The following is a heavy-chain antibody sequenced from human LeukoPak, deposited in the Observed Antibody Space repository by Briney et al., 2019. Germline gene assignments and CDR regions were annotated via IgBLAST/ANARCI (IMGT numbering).Heavy chain of an antibody. CDR2: IWYDGSNT. V-gene: IGHV3-30*02. CDR1: GFTFSGYG. CDR3: AKDMDSSGWLSYFDY. J-gene: IGHJ4*02. Sequence: PGGSLRLSCAASGFTFSGYGIHWVRQAPGKGLEWVAVIWYDGSNTYKADSVNAHYGDSVRGRFTISRDNSKNTVYLQMNSLRAEDTALYYCAKDMDSSGWLSYFDYWGQGTLVTVSS. D-gene: IGHD6-19*01.